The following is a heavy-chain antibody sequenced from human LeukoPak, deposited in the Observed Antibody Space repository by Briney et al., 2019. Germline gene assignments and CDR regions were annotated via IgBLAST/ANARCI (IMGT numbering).Heavy chain of an antibody. CDR1: GGSFSGYY. CDR3: ARSGTSSRIFDY. J-gene: IGHJ4*02. CDR2: IDHSGST. Sequence: SETLSLTCAVYGGSFSGYYWSWIRQPPGKGLEWIGEIDHSGSTNYNPSLKSRVTISVDTSKNQFSLKLSSVTDVDTAVYFCARSGTSSRIFDYWGQGTLVTVSP. V-gene: IGHV4-34*01. D-gene: IGHD2-2*01.